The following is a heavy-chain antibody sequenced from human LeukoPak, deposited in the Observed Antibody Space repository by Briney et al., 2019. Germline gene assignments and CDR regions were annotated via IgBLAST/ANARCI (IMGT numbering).Heavy chain of an antibody. J-gene: IGHJ4*02. D-gene: IGHD3-10*01. V-gene: IGHV3-30*03. CDR1: GFAFRSYG. Sequence: GGSLRLSCAASGFAFRSYGMHWVRQAPGKGLQWVAVISYDGSDKYYADSVKGRFTISRDNSKNTLYLQMNSLRAEDTAVYYCARTRFGEFLVDNRGQGALVTVSS. CDR3: ARTRFGEFLVDN. CDR2: ISYDGSDK.